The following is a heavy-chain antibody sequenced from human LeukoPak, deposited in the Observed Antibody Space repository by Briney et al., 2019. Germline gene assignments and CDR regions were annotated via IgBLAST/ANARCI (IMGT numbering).Heavy chain of an antibody. Sequence: GASVKVSCKASGYTFTSYGISWVRQAPGQGLEWMGWISAYNGNTNYAQKLQGRVTMTTDTSTSTAYMELRSLRSDDTAVYYCARDLLRELTIFGVVTHRFDPWGQGTLVTVSS. J-gene: IGHJ5*02. CDR2: ISAYNGNT. CDR1: GYTFTSYG. CDR3: ARDLLRELTIFGVVTHRFDP. V-gene: IGHV1-18*01. D-gene: IGHD3-3*01.